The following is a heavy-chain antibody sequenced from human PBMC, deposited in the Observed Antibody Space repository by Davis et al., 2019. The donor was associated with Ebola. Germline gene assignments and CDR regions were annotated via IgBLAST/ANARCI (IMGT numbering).Heavy chain of an antibody. D-gene: IGHD1-26*01. CDR3: ARVSRVGVTFDY. J-gene: IGHJ4*02. Sequence: SETLSLTCTVSGGSISSYYWSWIRQPPGKGLEWIGYIYYSGSTNYNPSLKSRVTISVDTSKNQFSLKLSSVTAADTAVYYCARVSRVGVTFDYWGQGTLVTVSP. V-gene: IGHV4-59*01. CDR1: GGSISSYY. CDR2: IYYSGST.